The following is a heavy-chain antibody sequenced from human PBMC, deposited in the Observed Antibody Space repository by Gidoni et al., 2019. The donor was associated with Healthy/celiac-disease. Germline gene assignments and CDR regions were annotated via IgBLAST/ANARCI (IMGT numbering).Heavy chain of an antibody. CDR1: GFTFSSYG. D-gene: IGHD6-19*01. CDR2: IWYDGSNK. Sequence: QVQLVESGGGVVQPGRSLRLSCAASGFTFSSYGMHWVRQAPGKGLEWVAVIWYDGSNKDYADSVKGRFTISRDNSKNTLYLQMNSLRAEDTAVYYCARGGIAVAGIDYWGQGTLVTVSS. V-gene: IGHV3-33*01. CDR3: ARGGIAVAGIDY. J-gene: IGHJ4*02.